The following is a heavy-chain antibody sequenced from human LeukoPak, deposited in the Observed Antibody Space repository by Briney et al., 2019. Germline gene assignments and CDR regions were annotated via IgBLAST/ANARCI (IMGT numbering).Heavy chain of an antibody. CDR1: GGSISGHY. D-gene: IGHD6-19*01. J-gene: IGHJ4*02. V-gene: IGHV4-59*11. CDR2: IYYNGIT. Sequence: SETLSLTCTVSGGSISGHYWSWIRQPPGKGLEWIGYIYYNGITDYNPSLESRVTISVGMSRNHFSLKLTSVTAADTAMYYCARMGAVADASANSDYWGQGTLVTVSS. CDR3: ARMGAVADASANSDY.